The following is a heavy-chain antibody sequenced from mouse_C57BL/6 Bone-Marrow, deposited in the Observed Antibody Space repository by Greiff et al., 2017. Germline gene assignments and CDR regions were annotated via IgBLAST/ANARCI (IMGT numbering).Heavy chain of an antibody. D-gene: IGHD6-1*01. CDR3: ARDAIYYYAMDY. CDR2: IDPSDSYT. CDR1: GYTFTSYW. Sequence: QVQLQQPGAELVMPGASVKLSCKASGYTFTSYWMHWVKQRPGQGLEWIGEIDPSDSYTNYNQNFKGKSTLTVDKSSSTAYMQLSSLTSEDSAVYYCARDAIYYYAMDYGGQGNSVTVTA. V-gene: IGHV1-69*01. J-gene: IGHJ4*01.